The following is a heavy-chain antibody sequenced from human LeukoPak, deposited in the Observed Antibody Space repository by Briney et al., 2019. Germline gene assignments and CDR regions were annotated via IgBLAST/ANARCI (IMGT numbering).Heavy chain of an antibody. CDR3: ARDFSWTGDYYYYGMDV. J-gene: IGHJ6*02. D-gene: IGHD3/OR15-3a*01. Sequence: SVKDSRKASLGTFSSYAISWVRPAPGQGLEWMGRIIPILGIANFAQKFHGRVTITADKTTSTAYTELSSLRSEDTAVYYCARDFSWTGDYYYYGMDVWGQGTTVTVSS. V-gene: IGHV1-69*04. CDR2: IIPILGIA. CDR1: LGTFSSYA.